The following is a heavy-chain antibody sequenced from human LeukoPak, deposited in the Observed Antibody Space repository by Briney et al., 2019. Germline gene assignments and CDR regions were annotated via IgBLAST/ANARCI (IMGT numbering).Heavy chain of an antibody. J-gene: IGHJ3*02. CDR2: IYYSGST. D-gene: IGHD3-22*01. Sequence: PSETLSLTYTVSGGSISSSSYYWGWIRQPPGKGLEWIGSIYYSGSTYYNPSLKSRVTISVDTSKNQFSLKLSSVTAADTAVYYCARDYDSSGYTGHTFDIWGQGTMVTVSS. CDR1: GGSISSSSYY. V-gene: IGHV4-39*01. CDR3: ARDYDSSGYTGHTFDI.